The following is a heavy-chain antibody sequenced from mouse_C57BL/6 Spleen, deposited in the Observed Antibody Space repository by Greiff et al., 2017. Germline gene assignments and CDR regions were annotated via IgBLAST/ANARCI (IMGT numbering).Heavy chain of an antibody. CDR3: ARGDDYYAMDY. CDR1: GYTFTSYW. Sequence: VQLKQPGAELVRPGSSVKLSCKASGYTFTSYWMHWVKQRPIQGLEWIGNIDPSDSETHYNQKFKDKATLTVDKSSSTAYMQLSSLTSEDSAVYYCARGDDYYAMDYWGQGTSVTVSS. CDR2: IDPSDSET. J-gene: IGHJ4*01. V-gene: IGHV1-52*01.